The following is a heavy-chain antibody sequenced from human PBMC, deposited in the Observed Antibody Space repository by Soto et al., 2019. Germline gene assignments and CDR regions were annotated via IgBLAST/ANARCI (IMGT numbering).Heavy chain of an antibody. D-gene: IGHD6-6*01. CDR1: GYSFTGYY. CDR3: ARGGNIAARLRYYYYGMDV. J-gene: IGHJ6*02. Sequence: SVKVSCTASGYSFTGYYMHWVRQAPGQGLEWMGWINPNSGGTNYAQKFQGWVTMTRDTSISTAYMELSRLRSDDTAVYYCARGGNIAARLRYYYYGMDVWGQGTTVTVSS. CDR2: INPNSGGT. V-gene: IGHV1-2*04.